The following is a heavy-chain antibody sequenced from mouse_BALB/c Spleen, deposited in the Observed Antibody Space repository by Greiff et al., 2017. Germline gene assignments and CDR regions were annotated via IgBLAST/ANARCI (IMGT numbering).Heavy chain of an antibody. J-gene: IGHJ2*01. CDR1: GFTFSSYT. CDR3: ARGDVGYYFDY. D-gene: IGHD3-3*01. CDR2: ISNGGGST. Sequence: EVKLMESGGGLVQPGGSLKLSCAASGFTFSSYTMSWVRQTPEKRLEWVAYISNGGGSTYYPDTVKGRFTISRDNAKNTLYLQMSSLKSEDTAMYYCARGDVGYYFDYWGQGTTLTVSS. V-gene: IGHV5-12-2*01.